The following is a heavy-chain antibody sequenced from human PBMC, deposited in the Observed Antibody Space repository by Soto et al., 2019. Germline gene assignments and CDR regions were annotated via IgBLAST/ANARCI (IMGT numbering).Heavy chain of an antibody. V-gene: IGHV3-74*01. CDR1: GFPFTNYR. J-gene: IGHJ4*02. CDR3: ARAGDWNYVQDF. D-gene: IGHD1-7*01. CDR2: INIDGTRI. Sequence: PGGSLRLSCAASGFPFTNYRIHWVRQAPGKGLVWVARINIDGTRINYADSVKGRFTISRDNAKNTVFLQMNSLRDEDSAVYFCARAGDWNYVQDFWGQGNLVTVSS.